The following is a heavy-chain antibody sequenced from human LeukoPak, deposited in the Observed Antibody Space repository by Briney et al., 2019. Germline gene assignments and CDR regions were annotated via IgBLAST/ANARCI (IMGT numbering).Heavy chain of an antibody. Sequence: ASETLSLTCTVSGGSISSDYWSWIRQPPGNGLEWIWYIYYSWSTNYNPSLKSRVTISVDTSKNQFSLKLSSVTAADPAVYYCARHSTYYYDSSGYLDYWGQGTLVTVSS. J-gene: IGHJ4*02. CDR3: ARHSTYYYDSSGYLDY. V-gene: IGHV4-59*08. CDR1: GGSISSDY. D-gene: IGHD3-22*01. CDR2: IYYSWST.